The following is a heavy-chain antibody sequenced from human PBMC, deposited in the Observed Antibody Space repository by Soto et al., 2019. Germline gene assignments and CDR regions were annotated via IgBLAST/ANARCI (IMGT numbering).Heavy chain of an antibody. CDR2: IYYSGST. D-gene: IGHD2-15*01. CDR1: GGSISSSSYY. V-gene: IGHV4-39*01. J-gene: IGHJ4*02. Sequence: QLQLQESGPGLVKPSETLSLTCTVSGGSISSSSYYWGWIRQPPGKGLEWIGSIYYSGSTYYNPSLKSRVTISVDTSKNQFSLKLSSVTAADTAVYYCRGWGCSGGSCYTPGDYWGQGTLVTVSS. CDR3: RGWGCSGGSCYTPGDY.